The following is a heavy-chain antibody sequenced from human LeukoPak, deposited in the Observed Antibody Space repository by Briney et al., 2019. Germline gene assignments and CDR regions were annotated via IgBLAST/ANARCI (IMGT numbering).Heavy chain of an antibody. CDR3: ARGSGEYPNN. D-gene: IGHD2/OR15-2a*01. Sequence: EASVKVSCKASGGTFSSYAISWVRQAPGQGLEWMGGIIPIFGTASYAQKFQGRVTITADESTSTAYMELSSLRSEDTAVYYCARGSGEYPNNWGQGTLVTVSS. CDR2: IIPIFGTA. J-gene: IGHJ4*02. V-gene: IGHV1-69*13. CDR1: GGTFSSYA.